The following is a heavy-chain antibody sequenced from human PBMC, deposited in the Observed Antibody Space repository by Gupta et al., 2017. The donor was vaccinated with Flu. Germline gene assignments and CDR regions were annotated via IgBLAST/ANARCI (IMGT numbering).Heavy chain of an antibody. J-gene: IGHJ4*02. D-gene: IGHD3-16*01. CDR3: AAGPTRNYHDYVIVND. V-gene: IGHV3-53*02. CDR2: IYSGGST. CDR1: GFSVTSGY. Sequence: EVQLVETGGDLIPPGGSLRLSCAASGFSVTSGYMNWVHQAPGKGLEWVSVIYSGGSTYYADSVRGRFTISRENSKNTLYLQMNSLRAEDTAVYYCAAGPTRNYHDYVIVNDWGKGTLVTVSS.